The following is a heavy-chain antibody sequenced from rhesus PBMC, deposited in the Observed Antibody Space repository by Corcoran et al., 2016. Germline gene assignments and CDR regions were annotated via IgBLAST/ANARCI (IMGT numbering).Heavy chain of an antibody. CDR2: ISGRGGST. D-gene: IGHD2-15*01. J-gene: IGHJ4*01. CDR3: ARMRISVGDFDF. CDR1: GGSISASYY. Sequence: QVQLQESGPGLVKSSETLSLTCTVSGGSISASYYWSWIRQPPGKGLEGMGRISGRGGSTNYSPSLKSRVTISGDTSKNQFSLKLSSVTATDTAVYYCARMRISVGDFDFWGQGVLVTVSS. V-gene: IGHV4-92*01.